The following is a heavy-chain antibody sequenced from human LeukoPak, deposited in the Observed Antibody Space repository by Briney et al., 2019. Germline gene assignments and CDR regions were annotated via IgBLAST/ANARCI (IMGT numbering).Heavy chain of an antibody. CDR2: IYHSGST. CDR1: GGSISSSNW. Sequence: SGTLSLTCAVSGGSISSSNWWSWVRQPPGKGLEWIGEIYHSGSTNYNPSLESRVTISVDKSKNQFSLKLSSVTAADTAVYYCAREPPLVTMVRGVISEKGGYFDYWGQGTLVTVSS. V-gene: IGHV4-4*02. CDR3: AREPPLVTMVRGVISEKGGYFDY. J-gene: IGHJ4*02. D-gene: IGHD3-10*01.